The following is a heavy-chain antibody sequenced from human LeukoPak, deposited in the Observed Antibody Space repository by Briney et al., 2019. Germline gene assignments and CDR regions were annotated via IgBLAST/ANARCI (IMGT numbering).Heavy chain of an antibody. D-gene: IGHD3-9*01. CDR3: ARDLSFDWFPYYFDY. V-gene: IGHV4-34*12. CDR1: GGSFSGYY. Sequence: PSETLPLTCAVYGGSFSGYYWSWIRQPPGKGLEWLGSIFYSGNTHYNPSLKSPVTISIDTSKNQFSLKVSSVTAADTAIYYCARDLSFDWFPYYFDYWGQGILVTVSS. J-gene: IGHJ4*02. CDR2: IFYSGNT.